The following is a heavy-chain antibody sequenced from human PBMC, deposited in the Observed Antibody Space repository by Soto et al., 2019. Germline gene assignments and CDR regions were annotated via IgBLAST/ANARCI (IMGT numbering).Heavy chain of an antibody. CDR2: ISGSGGST. Sequence: EVQLLESGGGLVQPGGSLRLSCAASGFTFSSYAMSWVRQAPGKGLEWVSAISGSGGSTYYADSVKGRFTISRDNSKNTLYLQMNSLRADDTAVYYCAKGYDFWSGYYTDYYYYGMDVWGQGTTVTVSS. V-gene: IGHV3-23*01. CDR1: GFTFSSYA. CDR3: AKGYDFWSGYYTDYYYYGMDV. J-gene: IGHJ6*02. D-gene: IGHD3-3*01.